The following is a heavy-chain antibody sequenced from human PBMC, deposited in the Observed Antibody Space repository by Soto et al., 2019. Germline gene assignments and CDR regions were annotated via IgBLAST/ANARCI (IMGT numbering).Heavy chain of an antibody. V-gene: IGHV5-51*01. CDR3: ARLSYYYDSSGSALGAFDI. D-gene: IGHD3-22*01. CDR2: IYPGDSDT. J-gene: IGHJ3*02. CDR1: GYSFTSYW. Sequence: PGESLKISCKGSGYSFTSYWIGWVRQMPGKGLEWMGIIYPGDSDTRYSPSFQGQVTISADKSISTAYLQWSSLKASDTAMYYCARLSYYYDSSGSALGAFDIWGQGTMVTVSS.